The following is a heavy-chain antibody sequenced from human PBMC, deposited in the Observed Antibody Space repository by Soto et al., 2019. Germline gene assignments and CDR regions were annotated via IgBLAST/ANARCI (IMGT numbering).Heavy chain of an antibody. V-gene: IGHV3-23*01. CDR2: ISGSGGST. CDR1: GFTFSSYA. J-gene: IGHJ6*02. Sequence: GGSLRLSCAASGFTFSSYAMSWVRQAPGKGLEWVSAISGSGGSTYYADSVKGRFTISRDNSKNTLYLQMNSLRAEDTAVYYCAKDQASYYYYGMDVWGQGTTVTVSS. CDR3: AKDQASYYYYGMDV.